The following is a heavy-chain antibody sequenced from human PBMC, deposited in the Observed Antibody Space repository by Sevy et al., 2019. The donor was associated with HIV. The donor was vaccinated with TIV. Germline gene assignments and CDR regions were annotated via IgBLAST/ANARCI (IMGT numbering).Heavy chain of an antibody. J-gene: IGHJ4*02. D-gene: IGHD5-18*01. CDR1: GFTFSSYS. Sequence: GWSLRLSCAASGFTFSSYSMNWVRQAPGKGLQWVSSISSSSSYIYYADSVKGRFTISRDNAKNSLYLQMNSLRADDMAVYYCARGTILGYSHVGYYFDYWGQGTSVIVSS. V-gene: IGHV3-21*01. CDR3: ARGTILGYSHVGYYFDY. CDR2: ISSSSSYI.